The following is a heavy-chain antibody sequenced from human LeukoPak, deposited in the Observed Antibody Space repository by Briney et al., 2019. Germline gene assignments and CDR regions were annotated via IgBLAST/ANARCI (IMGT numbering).Heavy chain of an antibody. CDR3: LSGPGH. J-gene: IGHJ4*02. V-gene: IGHV3-7*01. CDR1: GFMFRNYW. CDR2: INEDGSEK. Sequence: GGSLRLSCAAAGFMFRNYWMGWARQAPGKGLEWVVNINEDGSEKYYVDSVKGRFTISRDNAKNSLYLRMNILRAEDTAVFYCLSGPGHCGQGTLVTVSS.